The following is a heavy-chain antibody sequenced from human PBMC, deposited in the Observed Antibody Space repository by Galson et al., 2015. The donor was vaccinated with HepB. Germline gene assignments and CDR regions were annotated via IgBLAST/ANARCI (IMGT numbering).Heavy chain of an antibody. CDR3: ARAAMVINYYYYYYMDV. CDR2: INPSGGST. CDR1: GYTFTSYY. V-gene: IGHV1-46*03. Sequence: SCAASGYTFTSYYTHWVRQAPGQGLEWMGIINPSGGSTSYAQKFQGRVTMTRDTSTSTVYMELSSLRSEDTAVYYCARAAMVINYYYYYYMDVWGKGTTVTVSS. D-gene: IGHD2-2*01. J-gene: IGHJ6*03.